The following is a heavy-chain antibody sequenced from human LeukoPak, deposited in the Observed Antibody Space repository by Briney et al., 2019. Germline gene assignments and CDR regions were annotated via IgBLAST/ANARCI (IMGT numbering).Heavy chain of an antibody. V-gene: IGHV3-53*01. D-gene: IGHD1-26*01. CDR1: GFTVSSNY. Sequence: GGSLRLSCAASGFTVSSNYMSWVRQAPGKGLEWVSVIYSGGGTYYADSVKGRFTISRDNSKNTLYLQMNSLRAEDTAVYYCAKSGLGATVPFDYWGQGTLVTVSS. CDR2: IYSGGGT. J-gene: IGHJ4*02. CDR3: AKSGLGATVPFDY.